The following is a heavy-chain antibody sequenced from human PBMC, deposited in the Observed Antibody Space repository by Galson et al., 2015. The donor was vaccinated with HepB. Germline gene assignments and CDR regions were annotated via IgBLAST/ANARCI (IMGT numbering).Heavy chain of an antibody. V-gene: IGHV5-51*01. Sequence: QSGAEVTKPGESLKISCKGSGSSFTSYWIGWVRQMPGKGLEWMGIIYPGDSDTRYSPSFQGQVTISADKSISTAYLQWSSLKASDTAMYYCARHGTRRDGYNYPYYFDYWGQGALVTVSS. CDR2: IYPGDSDT. D-gene: IGHD5-24*01. CDR1: GSSFTSYW. J-gene: IGHJ4*02. CDR3: ARHGTRRDGYNYPYYFDY.